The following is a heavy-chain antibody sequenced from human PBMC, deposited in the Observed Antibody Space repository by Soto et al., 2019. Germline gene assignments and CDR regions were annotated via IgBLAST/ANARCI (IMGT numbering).Heavy chain of an antibody. CDR2: ISSSSSYI. V-gene: IGHV3-21*01. Sequence: PGGSLRLSCAASGFTFSSYSMNWVRQAPGKGLEWVSSISSSSSYIYYADSVKGRFTISRDNAKNSLYLQMNSLRAEDTAVYYCERFGSSIAGGTGMDVWGQGTTVTVYS. CDR3: ERFGSSIAGGTGMDV. CDR1: GFTFSSYS. D-gene: IGHD6-6*01. J-gene: IGHJ6*02.